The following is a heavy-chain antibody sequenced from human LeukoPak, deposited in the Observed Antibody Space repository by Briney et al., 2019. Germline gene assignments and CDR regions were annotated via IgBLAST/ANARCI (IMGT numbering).Heavy chain of an antibody. D-gene: IGHD5-12*01. CDR2: IYYSGST. J-gene: IGHJ4*02. Sequence: PSETLSLTCTVSGGSISSYYWSWIRQPPGKGLEWIGYIYYSGSTNYNPSLKSRVTISVDTSKNQFSLKLSSVTAADTAVYYCAREGYSGYAQGYYFDYWGQGTLVTVSS. CDR3: AREGYSGYAQGYYFDY. CDR1: GGSISSYY. V-gene: IGHV4-59*01.